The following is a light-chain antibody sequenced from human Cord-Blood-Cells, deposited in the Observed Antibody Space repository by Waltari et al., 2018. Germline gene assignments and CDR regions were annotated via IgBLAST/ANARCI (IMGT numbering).Light chain of an antibody. J-gene: IGKJ4*01. V-gene: IGKV1-39*01. CDR1: QSIRRY. CDR2: AAS. CDR3: QQSYSTPPLT. Sequence: DIQMTQSPSSQSASVANRVTITCRARQSIRRYFNWYQQKPGKAPKLLIYAASSWQSGVPSRFSGSGSGTDFTLTISSLQPEDFATYYCQQSYSTPPLTFGGGTKVEIK.